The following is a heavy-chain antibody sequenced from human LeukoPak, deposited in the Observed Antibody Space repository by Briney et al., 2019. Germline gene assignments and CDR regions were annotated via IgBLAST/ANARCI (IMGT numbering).Heavy chain of an antibody. D-gene: IGHD3-22*01. Sequence: ASVKVSCKASGYTFTSYYMHWVRQAPGQGLEWMGIINPSGGSTSYAQKFQGRVTMTRDMSTSTVYMELSSLRSEDTAVYYCARDFAMIVVVNAFDIWGQGTMVTVSS. J-gene: IGHJ3*02. CDR2: INPSGGST. CDR1: GYTFTSYY. V-gene: IGHV1-46*01. CDR3: ARDFAMIVVVNAFDI.